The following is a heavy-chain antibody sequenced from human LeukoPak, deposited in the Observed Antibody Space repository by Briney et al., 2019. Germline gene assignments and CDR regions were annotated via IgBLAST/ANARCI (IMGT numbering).Heavy chain of an antibody. D-gene: IGHD6-19*01. Sequence: SQTLSLTCAISGDSVSNNNAAWNWIRQSPSRGLEWLGRTYYRTKWYYDYAVSVRSRVIVNADTSTNQVSQQLNSVSPEDTAVYYCARGASGMTVALFKHWGQGTLVTVSS. CDR1: GDSVSNNNAA. CDR2: TYYRTKWYY. CDR3: ARGASGMTVALFKH. J-gene: IGHJ1*01. V-gene: IGHV6-1*01.